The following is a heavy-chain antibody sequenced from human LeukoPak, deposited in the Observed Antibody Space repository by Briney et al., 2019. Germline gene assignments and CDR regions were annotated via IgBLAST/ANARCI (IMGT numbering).Heavy chain of an antibody. D-gene: IGHD6-13*01. CDR1: GFIFDDYV. V-gene: IGHV3-9*01. CDR3: AKVAASNGGYSSSWYVGYFDY. Sequence: GRSLRLSCAASGFIFDDYVMHWVRQAPGKGLEWVSGISWISGSIGYVDSVKGRFTISRDNAKNSLYLQMNSLRAEDTALYYCAKVAASNGGYSSSWYVGYFDYWGQGTLVTVSS. CDR2: ISWISGSI. J-gene: IGHJ4*02.